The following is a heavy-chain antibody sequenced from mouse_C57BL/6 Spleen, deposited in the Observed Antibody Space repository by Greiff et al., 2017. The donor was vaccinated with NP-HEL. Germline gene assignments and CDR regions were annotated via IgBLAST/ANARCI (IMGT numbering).Heavy chain of an antibody. CDR1: GFSFTSYG. V-gene: IGHV2-2*01. CDR3: ARGGDSYGRGSRWNFVV. J-gene: IGHJ1*03. CDR2: IWSGGGT. D-gene: IGHD2-1*01. Sequence: QVQLKQPGPGLVQPSQSLSITCTASGFSFTSYGVHWVRQTPGKGLEWLGVIWSGGGTDYNTAFISRLSISKEDSKSGVYFKMNSLQADDTATYYCARGGDSYGRGSRWNFVVWGTKATVTV.